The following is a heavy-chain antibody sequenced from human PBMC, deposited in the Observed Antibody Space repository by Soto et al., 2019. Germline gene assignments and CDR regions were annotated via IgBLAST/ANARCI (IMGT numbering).Heavy chain of an antibody. J-gene: IGHJ4*02. V-gene: IGHV3-30*04. CDR3: ARRHREVPALIGDYFDY. CDR2: VSFDGNRQ. Sequence: QVQLVESGGGVVQPGKSLTLSCAASGFTFSSFAMHWVHQPPGKGLEWVAVVSFDGNRQYFSDSVKGRFTISRDNSKNTVSLHMNSLRDDDSALYYCARRHREVPALIGDYFDYWGQGTLVTVSS. CDR1: GFTFSSFA. D-gene: IGHD2-2*01.